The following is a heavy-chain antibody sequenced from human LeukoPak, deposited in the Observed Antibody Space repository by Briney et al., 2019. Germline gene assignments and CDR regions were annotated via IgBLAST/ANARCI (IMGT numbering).Heavy chain of an antibody. J-gene: IGHJ4*02. CDR1: GFTFDDYT. D-gene: IGHD4-23*01. V-gene: IGHV3-43*01. CDR2: VSWDGSTT. Sequence: GGSLRLSCAASGFTFDDYTMHWVRQTPGKGLEWVSLVSWDGSTTYYADSVKGRFTISRDNNKNSLYLEMNSLRTEDTALYYCAKAPANYDGNSIDYWGQGTLVSVSS. CDR3: AKAPANYDGNSIDY.